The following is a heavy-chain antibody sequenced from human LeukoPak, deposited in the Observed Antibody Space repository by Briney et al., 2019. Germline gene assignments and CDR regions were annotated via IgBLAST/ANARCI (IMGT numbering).Heavy chain of an antibody. D-gene: IGHD3-10*01. J-gene: IGHJ3*02. V-gene: IGHV1-3*01. CDR3: ARGLYGSGSYDAFDI. Sequence: ASVNVSCKASGYTFTSYAMHWVRQAPGQRLEWMGWFNAGNGNTKYSQKFQGRVTITRDTSANTAYMKLSSLRSEDTAVYYCARGLYGSGSYDAFDIWGQGTMVTVSS. CDR2: FNAGNGNT. CDR1: GYTFTSYA.